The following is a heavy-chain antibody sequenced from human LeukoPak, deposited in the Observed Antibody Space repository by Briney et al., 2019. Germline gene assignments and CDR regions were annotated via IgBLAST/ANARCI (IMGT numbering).Heavy chain of an antibody. CDR3: ARDYLYALDY. CDR1: GFTFSSYA. D-gene: IGHD2-8*01. V-gene: IGHV3-64D*06. J-gene: IGHJ4*02. CDR2: ISSNGGST. Sequence: GGSLRLSCSASGFTFSSYAMHWVRQAPGKGLEFVSGISSNGGSTYYADSVKARFTISRDNSKNALYLQMSSLRDEDTAVYYCARDYLYALDYWGQGTLVTVSS.